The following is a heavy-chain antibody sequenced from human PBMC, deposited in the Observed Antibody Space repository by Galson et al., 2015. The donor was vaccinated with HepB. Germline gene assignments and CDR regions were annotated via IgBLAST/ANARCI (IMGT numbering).Heavy chain of an antibody. J-gene: IGHJ4*02. Sequence: SLRLSCAASGFTFSSYSMNWVRQAPGKGLEWVSSISSSSSYIYYADSVKGRFTISRDNAKNSLYLQMNSLRAEDTAVYYCARDRPLNFDWCPLEYWGQGTLVTVSS. CDR2: ISSSSSYI. CDR1: GFTFSSYS. D-gene: IGHD3-9*01. CDR3: ARDRPLNFDWCPLEY. V-gene: IGHV3-21*01.